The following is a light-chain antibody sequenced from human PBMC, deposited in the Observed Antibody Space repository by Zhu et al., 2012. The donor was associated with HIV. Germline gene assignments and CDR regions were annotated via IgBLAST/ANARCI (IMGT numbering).Light chain of an antibody. CDR2: DAS. V-gene: IGKV3-11*01. CDR1: QSVNSY. Sequence: EIVLTQSPATMSLSPGERATLSCRASQSVNSYLAWYQQKPGQAPRLLIYDASTRATGIPARFSGSGSGTDFTLTISSLEPEDFAVYYCQHRDNWPPGLAFGEGPRWRSN. J-gene: IGKJ4*01. CDR3: QHRDNWPPGLA.